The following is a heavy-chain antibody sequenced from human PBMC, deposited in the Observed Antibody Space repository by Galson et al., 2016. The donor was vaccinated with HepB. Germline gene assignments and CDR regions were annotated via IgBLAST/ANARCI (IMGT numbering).Heavy chain of an antibody. CDR3: ATTRLLDN. V-gene: IGHV1-2*02. CDR2: INPNSGGT. J-gene: IGHJ4*02. CDR1: GYAFTDYY. Sequence: SVKVSCKASGYAFTDYYVHCVRQAPGQGLEWMGWINPNSGGTKYAQKFQGGVTMTGDKSISTVYMELSRLRSEDTAFYYCATTRLLDNWGQGILVTVSS.